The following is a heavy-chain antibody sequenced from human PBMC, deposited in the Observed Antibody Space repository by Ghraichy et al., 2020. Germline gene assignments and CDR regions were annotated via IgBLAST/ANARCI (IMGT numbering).Heavy chain of an antibody. Sequence: GGSLRLSCAVSGFTFSTYSMNWVRQAPGKGLEWVSSIGGSSTHIYYADSVKGRFIISRDNAKNSLYLQMDSLRAEDTAMYYCARGGSDIDVVPAAIISMDVWGLGTRVTVSS. V-gene: IGHV3-21*06. CDR2: IGGSSTHI. D-gene: IGHD2-2*02. CDR1: GFTFSTYS. CDR3: ARGGSDIDVVPAAIISMDV. J-gene: IGHJ6*02.